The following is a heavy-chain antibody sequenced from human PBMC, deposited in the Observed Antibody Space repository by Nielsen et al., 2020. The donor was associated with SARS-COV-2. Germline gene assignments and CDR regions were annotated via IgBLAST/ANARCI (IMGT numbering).Heavy chain of an antibody. CDR2: IYYSGST. V-gene: IGHV4-31*03. CDR1: GGSISSGGYY. J-gene: IGHJ6*02. CDR3: ARDGLQGYGMDV. Sequence: SETLSLTCTVSGGSISSGGYYWSWIRQHPGKGLEWIGYIYYSGSTYYNPSLKSRVTISVDTSKNQFSLKLSSVTAADTAVYYCARDGLQGYGMDVWGQGTTVTVSS. D-gene: IGHD4-11*01.